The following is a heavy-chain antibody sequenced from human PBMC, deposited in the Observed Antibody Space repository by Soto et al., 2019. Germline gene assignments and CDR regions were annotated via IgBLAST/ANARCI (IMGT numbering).Heavy chain of an antibody. V-gene: IGHV3-74*01. CDR2: INSDGSST. CDR1: GFTFSTYW. Sequence: GGSLRLSCAASGFTFSTYWLHWIRQAPGKGLVWVSRINSDGSSTNYADSVKGRFAILRDNSKNTLYLQMNSLRGEDTVMYYCAKARCITTNCYFPDYWGQGTMVTVSS. J-gene: IGHJ4*02. D-gene: IGHD3-10*01. CDR3: AKARCITTNCYFPDY.